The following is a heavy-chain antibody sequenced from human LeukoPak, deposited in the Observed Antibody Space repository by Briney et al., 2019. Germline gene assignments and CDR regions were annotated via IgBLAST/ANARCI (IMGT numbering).Heavy chain of an antibody. J-gene: IGHJ6*02. V-gene: IGHV4-59*08. CDR1: GGSISSYY. D-gene: IGHD2-2*01. CDR2: IYYSGST. Sequence: PSETLSLTCTVSGGSISSYYWRWIRQPPGKGLEWMGDIYYSGSTNYNPSLKSRVTISVDTSKNQFSLKLSSVTAADTAVYYCAGLNIVVVPAAMGSYYYGMDVWGQGTTVTVSS. CDR3: AGLNIVVVPAAMGSYYYGMDV.